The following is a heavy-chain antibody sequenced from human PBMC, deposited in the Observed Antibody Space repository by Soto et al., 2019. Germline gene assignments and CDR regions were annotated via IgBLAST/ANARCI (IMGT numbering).Heavy chain of an antibody. CDR1: GVSIISSF. Sequence: SETLSLTCSVSGVSIISSFWIWIRQPPGRGLEWIGYTYHRGSTNYSPSLKSRVAISLDTTENQFSLKVSCVTAADTAVYYCARSGGYHGPLDYWGQGTPVTVSS. J-gene: IGHJ4*02. CDR2: TYHRGST. D-gene: IGHD2-15*01. CDR3: ARSGGYHGPLDY. V-gene: IGHV4-59*01.